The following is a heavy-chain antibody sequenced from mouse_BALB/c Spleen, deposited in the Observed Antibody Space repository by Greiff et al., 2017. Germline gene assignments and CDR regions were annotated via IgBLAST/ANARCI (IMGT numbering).Heavy chain of an antibody. CDR2: ISSGGST. J-gene: IGHJ4*01. CDR1: GFTFSSYA. D-gene: IGHD2-4*01. CDR3: ARDPYYDYDYYAMDY. Sequence: EVKLMESGGGLVKPGGSLKLSCAASGFTFSSYAMSWVRQTPEKRLEWVASISSGGSTYYPDSVKGRFTISRDNARNILYLQMSSLRSEDTAMYYCARDPYYDYDYYAMDYWGQGTSVTVSS. V-gene: IGHV5-6-5*01.